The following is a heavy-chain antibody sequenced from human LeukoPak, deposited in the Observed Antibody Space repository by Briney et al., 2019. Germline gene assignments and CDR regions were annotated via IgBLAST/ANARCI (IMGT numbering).Heavy chain of an antibody. D-gene: IGHD3-22*01. V-gene: IGHV3-48*01. Sequence: GGSLRLSCAASGFTFSSYSMNWVRQAPGKGLEWVSYISSSSSTIYYADSVKGRFTISRDNAKNSLYLQMNSLRAEDTAVYYCAREASYYDSSGYYYDGAAFDIWGQGTMVTVSS. CDR3: AREASYYDSSGYYYDGAAFDI. J-gene: IGHJ3*02. CDR1: GFTFSSYS. CDR2: ISSSSSTI.